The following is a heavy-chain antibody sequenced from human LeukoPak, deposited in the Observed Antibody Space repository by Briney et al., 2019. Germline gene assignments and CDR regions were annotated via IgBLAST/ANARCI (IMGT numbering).Heavy chain of an antibody. J-gene: IGHJ5*02. CDR1: GFTFSSYA. D-gene: IGHD1-26*01. Sequence: GGSLRLSCAASGFTFSSYAMSWVRQAPGKGLGWVSAISGSGGSTYYADSVKGRFTISRDNSKNTLYLQMNSLRAEDTAVYYCAKDVDRRGSLSNWFDPWGQGTLVTVSS. CDR3: AKDVDRRGSLSNWFDP. CDR2: ISGSGGST. V-gene: IGHV3-23*01.